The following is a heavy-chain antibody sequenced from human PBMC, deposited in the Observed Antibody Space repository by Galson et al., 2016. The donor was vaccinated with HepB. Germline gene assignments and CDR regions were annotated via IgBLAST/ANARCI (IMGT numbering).Heavy chain of an antibody. J-gene: IGHJ4*02. CDR2: IIPIFGRA. Sequence: SVKVSCKASGDTFRYYTITWVRQAPGQGLEWMGGIIPIFGRANYAQKFQGRVTITADKSTSTAYMEVSSLRSEDTAVYYCARENVDARGVIIGYWGQGTLVTVSS. CDR3: ARENVDARGVIIGY. CDR1: GDTFRYYT. V-gene: IGHV1-69*06. D-gene: IGHD3-10*01.